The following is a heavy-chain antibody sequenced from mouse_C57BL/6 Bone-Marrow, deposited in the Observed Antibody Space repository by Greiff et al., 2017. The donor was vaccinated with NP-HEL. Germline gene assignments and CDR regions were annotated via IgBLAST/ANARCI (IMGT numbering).Heavy chain of an antibody. Sequence: VQLQQSGAELVKPGASVKLSCKASGYTFTSYWMHWVKQRPGQGLEWIGMIHPNSGSTNYNEKFKSKATLTVDKSSSTAYMQLSSLTSEDSAVYYCARVYDGYWYFDVWGTGTTVTVSS. CDR3: ARVYDGYWYFDV. CDR1: GYTFTSYW. CDR2: IHPNSGST. V-gene: IGHV1-64*01. J-gene: IGHJ1*03. D-gene: IGHD2-3*01.